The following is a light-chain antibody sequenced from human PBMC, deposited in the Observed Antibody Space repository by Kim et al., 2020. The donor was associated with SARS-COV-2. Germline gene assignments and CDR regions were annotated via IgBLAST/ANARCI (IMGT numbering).Light chain of an antibody. CDR2: NKK. CDR3: NSWDSSGDHL. J-gene: IGLJ2*01. V-gene: IGLV3-19*01. CDR1: SLRNYY. Sequence: SELTQDPAVSVALGQTVRITCQGDSLRNYYINWYQQKPGQAPVLVIYNKKDRPSGIPDRFSGSNSGNTASLTITGTQAEDEADYYCNSWDSSGDHLFGGG.